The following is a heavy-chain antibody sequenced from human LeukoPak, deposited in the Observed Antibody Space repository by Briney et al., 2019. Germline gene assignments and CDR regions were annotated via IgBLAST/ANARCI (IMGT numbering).Heavy chain of an antibody. D-gene: IGHD3-16*01. V-gene: IGHV1-18*01. CDR3: ARDVGRSYDLDY. Sequence: ASVPVSCKASGYTFTSYGISWVRQAPGQGLEWMGWISAYNGNTDYAQSLQGRVTMTIDTSTSTVYMELRSLRSDDTAVYYCARDVGRSYDLDYWGQGTLVTVSS. CDR1: GYTFTSYG. CDR2: ISAYNGNT. J-gene: IGHJ4*02.